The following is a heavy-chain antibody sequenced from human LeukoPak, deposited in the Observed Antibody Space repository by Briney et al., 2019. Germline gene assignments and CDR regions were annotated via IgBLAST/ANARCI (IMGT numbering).Heavy chain of an antibody. Sequence: SETLSLTCAVSGYSISSSNWWGWIRQPPGKGLEWIGYIYYSGSTYYNPSLKSRVTISVDTSKNQFSLKLSSVTAADTAVYYCARAFNMSPNWFDPWGQGTLVTVSS. CDR1: GYSISSSNW. J-gene: IGHJ5*02. CDR3: ARAFNMSPNWFDP. D-gene: IGHD2/OR15-2a*01. V-gene: IGHV4-28*03. CDR2: IYYSGST.